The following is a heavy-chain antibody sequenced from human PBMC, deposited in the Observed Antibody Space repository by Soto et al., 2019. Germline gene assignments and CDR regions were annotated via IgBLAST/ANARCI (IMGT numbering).Heavy chain of an antibody. CDR3: ARRPITATTSWGSFDI. Sequence: EVQLLESGGGLVQPGGSLRLSCAASGFSFTNYVMNWVRQTPGKGLEWVSTISGSGDSTYYTDSVKGRFTISRANSKSTQFLHMNSLRAGDTAVYYCARRPITATTSWGSFDIWGQGTMVTVSS. D-gene: IGHD1-7*01. CDR1: GFSFTNYV. CDR2: ISGSGDST. J-gene: IGHJ3*02. V-gene: IGHV3-23*01.